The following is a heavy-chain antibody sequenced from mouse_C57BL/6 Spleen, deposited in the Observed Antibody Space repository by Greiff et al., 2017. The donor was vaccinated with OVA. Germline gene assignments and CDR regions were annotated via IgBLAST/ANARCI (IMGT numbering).Heavy chain of an antibody. Sequence: VQLKQPGAELVRPGSSVKLSCKASGYTFTSYWMDWVKQRPGQGLEWIGNIYPSDSETHYNQKFKDKATLTVDKSSSTAYMQLSSLTSEDSAVYYCARGPTGTAMDYWGQGTSVTVSS. J-gene: IGHJ4*01. CDR3: ARGPTGTAMDY. D-gene: IGHD4-1*02. CDR1: GYTFTSYW. CDR2: IYPSDSET. V-gene: IGHV1-61*01.